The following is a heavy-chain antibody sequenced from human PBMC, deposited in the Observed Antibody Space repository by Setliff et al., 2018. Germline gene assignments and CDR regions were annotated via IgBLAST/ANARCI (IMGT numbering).Heavy chain of an antibody. D-gene: IGHD4-17*01. Sequence: TLSLTCTVSGGSMIGGHYYWSWIRQLPGKGLEWIAYIYYSGNTYYNPSLKSRVTISVDTSKNQFSLKINSVTAADTAVYYCARETTMTYYFYYMDVWGKGTTVTVSS. V-gene: IGHV4-31*03. CDR2: IYYSGNT. J-gene: IGHJ6*03. CDR1: GGSMIGGHYY. CDR3: ARETTMTYYFYYMDV.